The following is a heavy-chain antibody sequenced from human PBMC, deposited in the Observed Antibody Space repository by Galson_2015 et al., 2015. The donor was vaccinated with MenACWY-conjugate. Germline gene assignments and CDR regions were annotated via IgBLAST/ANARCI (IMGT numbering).Heavy chain of an antibody. CDR1: GFTYTNYW. D-gene: IGHD2-2*01. V-gene: IGHV3-7*03. CDR2: INKDGSEK. CDR3: ARGRFPYWVVVPATTNWFDP. Sequence: SLRLSCAASGFTYTNYWMDWVRQAPGKGLEWVANINKDGSEKYYVDSVKGRFTISRDNAKKSLYLQMNSLRAEDTAVYYCARGRFPYWVVVPATTNWFDPWGQGTLVTVSS. J-gene: IGHJ5*02.